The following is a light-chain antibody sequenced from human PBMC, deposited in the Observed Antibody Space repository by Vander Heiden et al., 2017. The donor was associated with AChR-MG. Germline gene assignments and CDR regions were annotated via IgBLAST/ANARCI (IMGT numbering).Light chain of an antibody. CDR2: EVS. Sequence: QSALTQPPSASGSPGQPVTLPRTGPSSDVGGDTYVSWYQQHPGKAPKLMIYEVSKRPSGVPDRFSGSKSGNTASLTVSGLQVEDEADYYCSSYAGSNNLVFGGGTKLTVL. CDR3: SSYAGSNNLV. CDR1: SSDVGGDTY. V-gene: IGLV2-8*01. J-gene: IGLJ2*01.